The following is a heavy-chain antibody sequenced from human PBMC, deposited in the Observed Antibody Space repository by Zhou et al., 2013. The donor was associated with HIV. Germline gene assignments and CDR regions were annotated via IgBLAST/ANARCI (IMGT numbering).Heavy chain of an antibody. CDR1: GGSFSGHY. Sequence: QVQLQQWGAGLLKPSETLSLTCAVYGGSFSGHYWSWIRQPPGKGLEWIGEINHSGSTNYNPSLKSRVTISVDTSKNQFSLKLTSVTAADTAVYYCARVRGIRPYYYYMDVWGKGDHGSSSP. V-gene: IGHV4-34*02. CDR2: INHSGST. CDR3: ARVRGIRPYYYYMDV. D-gene: IGHD3-16*01. J-gene: IGHJ6*03.